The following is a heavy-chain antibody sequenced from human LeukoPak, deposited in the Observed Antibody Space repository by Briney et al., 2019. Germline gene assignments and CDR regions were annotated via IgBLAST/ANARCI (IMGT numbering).Heavy chain of an antibody. CDR1: GYTFTTYA. V-gene: IGHV7-4-1*01. J-gene: IGHJ4*02. Sequence: GASVKVSCKASGYTFTTYAMNWVRQAPGQGLEWMGWINTNTGNPTYAQGFTGRFVFSLDTSVSTAYLQIGSLKAEDTAVYYCARGYCSGGSCSLVDYWGQGTLVTVSS. CDR2: INTNTGNP. CDR3: ARGYCSGGSCSLVDY. D-gene: IGHD2-15*01.